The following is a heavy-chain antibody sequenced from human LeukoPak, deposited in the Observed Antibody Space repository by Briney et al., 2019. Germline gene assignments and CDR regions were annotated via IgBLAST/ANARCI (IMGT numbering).Heavy chain of an antibody. CDR3: ARVDRRVGATTLNY. J-gene: IGHJ4*02. V-gene: IGHV1-2*02. Sequence: ASVKVSCKASGYTFTDYYMHWVRQAPGQGLEWMGWINPNSGGTNYAQKFQGRVTMTRDTSISTAYMELSRLRSDDTAVYYCARVDRRVGATTLNYWGQGTLVTVSS. CDR2: INPNSGGT. CDR1: GYTFTDYY. D-gene: IGHD1-26*01.